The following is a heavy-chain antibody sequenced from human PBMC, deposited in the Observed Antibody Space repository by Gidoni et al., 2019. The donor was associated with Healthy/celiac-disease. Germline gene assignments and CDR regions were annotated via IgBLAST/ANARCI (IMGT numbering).Heavy chain of an antibody. J-gene: IGHJ3*02. Sequence: EVQVVKSGGGLVKPGGSLRLCCSTSVFTFSSYSMNWVRPAPGKWLEWVSSISSSTNYIYYADSVKGRFTISRDNAKNSLYLQMNSLRAEDTAVYYCARVYYDILTGWVGDVFDIWGQGTMVTVSS. D-gene: IGHD3-9*01. V-gene: IGHV3-21*01. CDR3: ARVYYDILTGWVGDVFDI. CDR1: VFTFSSYS. CDR2: ISSSTNYI.